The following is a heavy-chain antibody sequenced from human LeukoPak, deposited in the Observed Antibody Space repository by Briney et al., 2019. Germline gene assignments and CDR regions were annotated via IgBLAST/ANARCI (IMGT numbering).Heavy chain of an antibody. V-gene: IGHV4-34*01. J-gene: IGHJ5*02. CDR3: ARGKDDQLGGSSRFEPNWFDP. CDR1: IGSFSGYY. CDR2: INHSGST. D-gene: IGHD3-16*02. Sequence: PSETLSLTCAVYIGSFSGYYWTWIRQSPGRGLEWIGEINHSGSTNYNPSLMSRVTISVDTSKNQTSLKLSSVTAPETAIYYCARGKDDQLGGSSRFEPNWFDPWGQGTLVTVSS.